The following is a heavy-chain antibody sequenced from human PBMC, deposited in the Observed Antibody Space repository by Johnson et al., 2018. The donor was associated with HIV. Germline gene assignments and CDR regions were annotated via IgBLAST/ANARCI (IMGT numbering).Heavy chain of an antibody. CDR3: ARAGVVFSTASHDAFDI. Sequence: VESGGGLVQPGGSLRLSCAASGFTFNKYWMSWVRQAPGKGLEWVAVISYDGSDKYYADSVKGRFTISRDNSKNTLYLQMNSLRAEDTAVYYCARAGVVFSTASHDAFDIWGQGTMVTVSS. D-gene: IGHD2-21*01. J-gene: IGHJ3*02. CDR1: GFTFNKYW. CDR2: ISYDGSDK. V-gene: IGHV3-30*03.